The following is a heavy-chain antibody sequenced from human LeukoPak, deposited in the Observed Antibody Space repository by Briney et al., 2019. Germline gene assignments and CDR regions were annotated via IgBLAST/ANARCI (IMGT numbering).Heavy chain of an antibody. V-gene: IGHV1-69*13. D-gene: IGHD3-10*01. CDR3: ARDQRWFGEFDY. CDR2: IIPIFGTA. J-gene: IGHJ4*02. CDR1: GGTFSSYA. Sequence: GASVKVSCKASGGTFSSYAISWVRQAPGQGLEWMGGIIPIFGTANYAQKFQGRVTITADESTSTAYMELSSLRSEDTAVYYCARDQRWFGEFDYWGQGTLVTVSS.